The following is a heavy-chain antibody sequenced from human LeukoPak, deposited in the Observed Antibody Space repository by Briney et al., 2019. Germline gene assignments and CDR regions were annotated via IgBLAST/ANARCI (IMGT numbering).Heavy chain of an antibody. J-gene: IGHJ4*02. Sequence: ASVKVSCKASGYSFGIYGISWVRQAPGQGLEWMAWIRPYDGHTNNAQNLHARVTLTADMSTSTVYMEMFSLRSDDTAVYYCVRDGGAESPTTDYWGQGTLVTVSS. CDR1: GYSFGIYG. CDR2: IRPYDGHT. D-gene: IGHD3-16*01. V-gene: IGHV1-18*04. CDR3: VRDGGAESPTTDY.